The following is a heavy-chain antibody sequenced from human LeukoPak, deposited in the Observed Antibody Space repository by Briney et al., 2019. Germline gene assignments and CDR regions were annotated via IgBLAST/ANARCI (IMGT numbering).Heavy chain of an antibody. CDR1: GGSISSYY. V-gene: IGHV4-59*01. Sequence: SETLSLTCTVSGGSISSYYWSWIRQSPGKGLECIGYIHYTGSTNYNPSLKSRVTISVETSKNQFSLKLKSVTAADTAVYYCARESTSSSWYSGYYYYMDVWGKGTTVTVSS. CDR2: IHYTGST. CDR3: ARESTSSSWYSGYYYYMDV. D-gene: IGHD6-13*01. J-gene: IGHJ6*03.